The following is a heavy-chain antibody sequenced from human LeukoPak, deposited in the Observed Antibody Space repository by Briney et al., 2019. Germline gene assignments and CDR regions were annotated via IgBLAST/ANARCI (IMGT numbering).Heavy chain of an antibody. CDR2: ISGSGGNT. D-gene: IGHD1-26*01. J-gene: IGHJ4*02. Sequence: GGSLRLSCAASGFTFSSYAMSWVRQAPGKGLEWVSAISGSGGNTYYADSVKGRFTISRDNSKNTLYLQMNSLRAEDTAVYYCAKVGWELLTYFDYWGQGTLVTVSS. CDR1: GFTFSSYA. CDR3: AKVGWELLTYFDY. V-gene: IGHV3-23*01.